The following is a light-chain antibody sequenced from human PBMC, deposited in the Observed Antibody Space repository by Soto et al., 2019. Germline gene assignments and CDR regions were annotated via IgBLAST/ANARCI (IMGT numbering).Light chain of an antibody. CDR3: QQYNEWPIT. CDR2: RAS. Sequence: EVVMTRSPATLSLSPGERAAPAGRASQSVSSLLAWYQQKPGQAPRLLIYRASYRATGVSGRFSGSGSGTEFTLTITSLQSEDFSVYYCQQYNEWPITFGQGTRLEI. J-gene: IGKJ5*01. V-gene: IGKV3-15*01. CDR1: QSVSSL.